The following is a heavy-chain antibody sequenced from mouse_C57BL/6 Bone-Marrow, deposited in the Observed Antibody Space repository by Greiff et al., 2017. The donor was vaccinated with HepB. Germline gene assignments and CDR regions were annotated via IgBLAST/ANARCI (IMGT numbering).Heavy chain of an antibody. D-gene: IGHD2-5*01. V-gene: IGHV1-15*01. CDR1: GYTFTDYE. Sequence: VQLQQSGAELVRPGASVTLSCKASGYTFTDYEMHWVKQTPVHGLEWIGAIDPETGGTAYNQKFKGKAILTADKSSSTAYMALRSLTSEDSAVYYCTREEAYSNYEGFDYWGQGTTLTVSS. CDR2: IDPETGGT. J-gene: IGHJ2*01. CDR3: TREEAYSNYEGFDY.